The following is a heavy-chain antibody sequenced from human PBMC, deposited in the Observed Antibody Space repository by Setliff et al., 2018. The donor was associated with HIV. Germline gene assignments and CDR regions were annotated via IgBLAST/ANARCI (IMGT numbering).Heavy chain of an antibody. CDR1: GASVNYNT. D-gene: IGHD2-2*01. V-gene: IGHV4-59*02. CDR3: ARGGTSSNWFGP. CDR2: IYNSVTT. Sequence: SETLSLTCSVSGASVNYNTWSWIRQAPGKGLQWIGFIYNSVTTNYNPSLKSRATKSLDTSKNQFSLKLTSVTAADTAVYYCARGGTSSNWFGPWGQGTLVTVSS. J-gene: IGHJ5*02.